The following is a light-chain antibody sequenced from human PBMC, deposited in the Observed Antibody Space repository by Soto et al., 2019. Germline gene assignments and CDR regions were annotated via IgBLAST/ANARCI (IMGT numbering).Light chain of an antibody. CDR3: SSYTSSSTPYV. J-gene: IGLJ1*01. CDR1: SSDFGGYNY. Sequence: QSVLTQPASVSGSPGQSITISCTGTSSDFGGYNYVSWYQQHPGKAPKLMIYEVSNRPSGVSNRFSGSKSGNTASLTISGLQAEDEADYYCSSYTSSSTPYVFGTGTSSPS. V-gene: IGLV2-14*01. CDR2: EVS.